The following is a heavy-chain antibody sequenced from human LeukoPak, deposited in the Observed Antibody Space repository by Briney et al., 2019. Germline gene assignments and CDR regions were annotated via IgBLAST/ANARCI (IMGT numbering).Heavy chain of an antibody. CDR1: GYSISSGYY. CDR2: IYHSGST. D-gene: IGHD1-1*01. V-gene: IGHV4-38-2*02. J-gene: IGHJ4*02. Sequence: SETLSLTCTVSGYSISSGYYWGWIRQPPGKGLEWIGSIYHSGSTYYNPSLKSRVTISVDTSKSQFSLKLRSVTAADTAVYYCAEVERRNYWGQGALVTVSS. CDR3: AEVERRNY.